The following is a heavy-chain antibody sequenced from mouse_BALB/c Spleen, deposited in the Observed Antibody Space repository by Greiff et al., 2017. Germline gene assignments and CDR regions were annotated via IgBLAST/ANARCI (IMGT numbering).Heavy chain of an antibody. D-gene: IGHD1-1*01. CDR2: IDPETGGT. CDR3: ARDYYGSSYKDY. CDR1: GYTFTDYE. Sequence: QVQLQQSGAELVRPGASVTLSCKASGYTFTDYEMHWVKQTPVHGLEWIGAIDPETGGTAYNQKFKGKATLTADKSSSTAYMELRSLTSEDSAVYYCARDYYGSSYKDYWGQGTTLTVSS. V-gene: IGHV1-15*01. J-gene: IGHJ2*01.